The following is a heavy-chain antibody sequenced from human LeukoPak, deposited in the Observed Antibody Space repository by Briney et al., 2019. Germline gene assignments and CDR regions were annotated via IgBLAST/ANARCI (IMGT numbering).Heavy chain of an antibody. D-gene: IGHD3-10*01. CDR1: GFTFSDYY. CDR3: ARHLRGAYYYGSGRADYGMDV. V-gene: IGHV3-11*06. Sequence: KPGGSLRLSCAASGFTFSDYYMSWIRQAPGKGLEWVSYISSSSSYTNYADSVKGRFTISRDNAKNSLYLQMNSLRAEDTAVYYCARHLRGAYYYGSGRADYGMDVWGKGTTVTVSS. CDR2: ISSSSSYT. J-gene: IGHJ6*04.